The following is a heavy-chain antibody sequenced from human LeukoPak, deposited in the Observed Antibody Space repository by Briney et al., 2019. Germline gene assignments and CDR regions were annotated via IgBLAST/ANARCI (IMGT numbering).Heavy chain of an antibody. V-gene: IGHV3-23*01. D-gene: IGHD3-10*01. CDR2: ISGSGGST. CDR1: GFTFSSYG. J-gene: IGHJ4*02. Sequence: WRSLRLSCAASGFTFSSYGMSWVRQAPGKELEWVSAISGSGGSTYYADSMKGRFTISRDNSKNTLYLQMNSLRAEDTAVYYCAKNASHRLLWFGELFFDGGQGTLVTVSS. CDR3: AKNASHRLLWFGELFFD.